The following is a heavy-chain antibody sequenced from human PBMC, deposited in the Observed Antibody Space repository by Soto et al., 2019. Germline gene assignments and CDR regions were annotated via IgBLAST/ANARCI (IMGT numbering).Heavy chain of an antibody. D-gene: IGHD4-17*01. J-gene: IGHJ6*02. V-gene: IGHV3-33*01. CDR3: ARDYSMTTVTTGYYYGMDV. CDR1: GFTFSSYG. CDR2: IWYDGSNK. Sequence: GGSLRLSCAASGFTFSSYGMHWVRQAPGKGLEWVAVIWYDGSNKYYADSVKGRFTISRDNSKNTLYLQMNSLRAEDTAVYYCARDYSMTTVTTGYYYGMDVWGQGTKVTVSS.